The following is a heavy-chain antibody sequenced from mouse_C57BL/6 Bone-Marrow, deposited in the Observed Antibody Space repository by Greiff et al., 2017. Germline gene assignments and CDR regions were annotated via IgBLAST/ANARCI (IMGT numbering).Heavy chain of an antibody. CDR1: GYTFTSYG. CDR3: AGGRITTVGAPFAY. Sequence: QVQLQQSGAELVRPGASVKLSCKASGYTFTSYGISWVKQRPGQGLEWIGEIYPRSGNTYYNEKFKGKATLTADKSSSTAYMELRSLTSEDAAVFFCAGGRITTVGAPFAYWGQGTLVTVSA. V-gene: IGHV1-81*01. D-gene: IGHD1-1*01. J-gene: IGHJ3*01. CDR2: IYPRSGNT.